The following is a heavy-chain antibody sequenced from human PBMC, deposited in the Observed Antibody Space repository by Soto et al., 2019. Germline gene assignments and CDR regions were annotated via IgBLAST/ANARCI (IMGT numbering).Heavy chain of an antibody. CDR2: ISSSGSFI. D-gene: IGHD2-2*02. CDR1: GFNFRTYG. J-gene: IGHJ6*02. V-gene: IGHV3-21*04. Sequence: GGSLRLCCAASGFNFRTYGMNWVRRAPGGGLEWVASISSSGSFIYYADSVKGRFTISRDNAEKSLYLQMNSLRAEDTAVYYCAREDIVVVPAAITRYYYYYGMDVWGQGTTVPVS. CDR3: AREDIVVVPAAITRYYYYYGMDV.